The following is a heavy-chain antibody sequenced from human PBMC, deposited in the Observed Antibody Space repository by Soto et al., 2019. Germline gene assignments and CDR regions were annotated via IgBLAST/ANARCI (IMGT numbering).Heavy chain of an antibody. Sequence: PGESLKISCAASGFTFSSYAMSWVRQAPGKGLGWVSAISGSGGSTYYADSVKGRFTISRDNSKNTLYLQMNSLRAEDTAVYYCAKGRVTIFGVVTNPFDYWGQRTLVTVSS. V-gene: IGHV3-23*01. J-gene: IGHJ4*02. CDR2: ISGSGGST. CDR3: AKGRVTIFGVVTNPFDY. D-gene: IGHD3-3*01. CDR1: GFTFSSYA.